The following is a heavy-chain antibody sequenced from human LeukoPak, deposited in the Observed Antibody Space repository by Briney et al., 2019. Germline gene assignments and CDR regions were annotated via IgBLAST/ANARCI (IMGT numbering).Heavy chain of an antibody. Sequence: GKSLRLSCVVSRFSFDDFSMHWVRQTPGTGLEWVALMSYDGTNKYYADSVRGRFTVSTDTSKNILYLQMNSLRAEDTAVYYCARGADYGDFLDYFDYWGQGTLVTVSS. CDR1: RFSFDDFS. V-gene: IGHV3-30-3*01. D-gene: IGHD4-17*01. J-gene: IGHJ4*02. CDR3: ARGADYGDFLDYFDY. CDR2: MSYDGTNK.